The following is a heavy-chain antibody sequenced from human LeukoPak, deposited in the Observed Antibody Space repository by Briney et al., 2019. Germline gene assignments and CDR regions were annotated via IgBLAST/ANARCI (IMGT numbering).Heavy chain of an antibody. D-gene: IGHD3-10*01. CDR3: ARDSLHGPFVISLDL. CDR2: ISSDGNTE. CDR1: VFSFSSYP. V-gene: IGHV3-48*03. Sequence: GGSLRLSCAASVFSFSSYPMSWVRQAPGKGLEWLCHISSDGNTEYHADAPRGRFALSRDNAKNSLFLQINSLRVEDTAVYYCARDSLHGPFVISLDLWGQGAQVTVSS. J-gene: IGHJ4*02.